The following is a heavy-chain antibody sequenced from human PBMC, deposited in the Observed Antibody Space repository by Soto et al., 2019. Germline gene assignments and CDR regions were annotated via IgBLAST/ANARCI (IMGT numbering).Heavy chain of an antibody. CDR3: ARLSGSGGSFHYYYGMDV. D-gene: IGHD2-15*01. CDR2: IYDSGST. V-gene: IGHV4-31*01. CDR1: GGSFSSGGYY. J-gene: IGHJ6*02. Sequence: QVQLQESGPGLVKPSQTLSLTCTVSGGSFSSGGYYWSWIRQHPGKGLEWVGYIYDSGSTYYNPSHKSLVTISVDTSKNQFSLKLSSVTAADTAVYYCARLSGSGGSFHYYYGMDVWGQGTTVTVSS.